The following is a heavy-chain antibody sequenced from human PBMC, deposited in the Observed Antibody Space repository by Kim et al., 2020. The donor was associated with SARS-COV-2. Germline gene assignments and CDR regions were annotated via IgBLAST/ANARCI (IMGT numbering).Heavy chain of an antibody. CDR3: VRDRMGGAFDM. V-gene: IGHV3-48*02. Sequence: GGSLRLSCATSGFTFSAYDMNWVRQAPGKGLEWLSFITKSSTTIYDADSVEGRFTISRDNAKNSLFLQMNSLGDKDTAIYYCVRDRMGGAFDMWGQGTMLTVSS. J-gene: IGHJ3*02. CDR1: GFTFSAYD. CDR2: ITKSSTTI. D-gene: IGHD3-16*01.